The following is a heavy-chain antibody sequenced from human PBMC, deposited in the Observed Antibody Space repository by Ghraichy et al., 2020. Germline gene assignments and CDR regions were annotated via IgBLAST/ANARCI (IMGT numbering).Heavy chain of an antibody. CDR3: ARGRYNWNDVPFDY. V-gene: IGHV4-39*01. D-gene: IGHD1-1*01. Sequence: SETLSLTCTVSGGSISSSSYYWGWIRQPPGKGLEWIGSIYYSGSTYYNPSLKSRVTISVDTSKNQFSLKLSSVTAADTAVYYCARGRYNWNDVPFDYWGQGTLVTVSS. CDR1: GGSISSSSYY. J-gene: IGHJ4*02. CDR2: IYYSGST.